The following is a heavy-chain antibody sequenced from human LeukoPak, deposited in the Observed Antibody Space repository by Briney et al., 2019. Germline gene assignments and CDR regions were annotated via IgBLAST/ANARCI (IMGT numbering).Heavy chain of an antibody. V-gene: IGHV3-48*04. CDR1: GFIFSSYS. CDR3: ARDRGGSYSAIDY. CDR2: ISSSSSTI. J-gene: IGHJ4*02. D-gene: IGHD1-26*01. Sequence: GGSLRLSCAASGFIFSSYSMSWVRQAPGNGLEWVSFISSSSSTIYYADSVKGRFTISRDNAKNSLYLQMNSLRAEDTAVYYCARDRGGSYSAIDYWGQGTLVTVSS.